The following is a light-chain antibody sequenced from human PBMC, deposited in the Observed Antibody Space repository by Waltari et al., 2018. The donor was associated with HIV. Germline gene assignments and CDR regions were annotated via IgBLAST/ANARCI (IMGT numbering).Light chain of an antibody. CDR2: HAS. CDR1: QDISTY. J-gene: IGKJ1*01. Sequence: DIQMTQSPSSLSASVGDRVSITCQASQDISTYLNWYQQKPGKAPRLLIYHASNLEIGVPSRFSGSGSGTDFIFTISSLQPEDIATYFCQQHDILPMTFGQGTRVEIK. V-gene: IGKV1-33*01. CDR3: QQHDILPMT.